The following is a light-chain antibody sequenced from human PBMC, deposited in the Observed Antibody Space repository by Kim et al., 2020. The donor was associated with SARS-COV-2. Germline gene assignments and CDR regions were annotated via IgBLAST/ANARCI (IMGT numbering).Light chain of an antibody. CDR2: EVT. CDR3: SSYAGSNNPYV. Sequence: QSVPISCNGTSSDVGGYNYVSWYQQHPGTAPKLMIYEVTERPSGVPDRFSGSKSGNTASLTVSGLQAEDEADYYCSSYAGSNNPYVFGTGTKVTVL. J-gene: IGLJ1*01. CDR1: SSDVGGYNY. V-gene: IGLV2-8*01.